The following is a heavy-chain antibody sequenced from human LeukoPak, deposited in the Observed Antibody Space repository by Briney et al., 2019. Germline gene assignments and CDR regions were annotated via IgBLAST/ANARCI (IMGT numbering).Heavy chain of an antibody. CDR3: VRLWSAYDLVVLDH. V-gene: IGHV3-53*01. J-gene: IGHJ4*02. CDR1: GFTVSSNY. Sequence: PGGSLRLSCAASGFTVSSNYMSWVRQAPGKGLEWVSVIYSGGSTYYADSVKGRFTISRDDSKNTAYLQMNSLKTDDTAVYYCVRLWSAYDLVVLDHWGQGTLVTVSS. CDR2: IYSGGST. D-gene: IGHD5-12*01.